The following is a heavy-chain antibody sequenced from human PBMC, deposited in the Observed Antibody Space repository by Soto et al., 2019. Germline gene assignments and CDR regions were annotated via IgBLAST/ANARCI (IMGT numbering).Heavy chain of an antibody. CDR1: GYSFTSYW. CDR2: IYPGDSET. Sequence: GESLKISCKGSGYSFTSYWFGWVRQMPGKGLEWMGIIYPGDSETRYSPSFQGRVITSADRSISTAYLQWSSLKASDTATYYCARQKGIAVSGTGYYGMDVWGQGTTVTVSS. D-gene: IGHD6-19*01. V-gene: IGHV5-51*01. CDR3: ARQKGIAVSGTGYYGMDV. J-gene: IGHJ6*02.